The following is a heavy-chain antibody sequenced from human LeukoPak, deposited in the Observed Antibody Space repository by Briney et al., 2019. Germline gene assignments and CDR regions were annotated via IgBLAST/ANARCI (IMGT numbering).Heavy chain of an antibody. V-gene: IGHV4-4*07. CDR2: IYTSGST. D-gene: IGHD3-9*01. Sequence: SETLSLTCTVSGGSISSYYWSWIRQPAGKGLEWIGRIYTSGSTNYNPSLKSRVTISLDTSKNQFSLKLSSVTAADTAVYYCARERAYYDILPRWFDPWGQGTLVTVSS. J-gene: IGHJ5*02. CDR1: GGSISSYY. CDR3: ARERAYYDILPRWFDP.